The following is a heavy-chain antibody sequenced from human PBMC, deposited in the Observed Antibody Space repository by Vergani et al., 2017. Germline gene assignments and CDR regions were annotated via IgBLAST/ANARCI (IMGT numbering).Heavy chain of an antibody. CDR2: IYYSGST. Sequence: QVQLQESGPGLVKPSETLSLTCTVSGGSISSYYWSWIRQPPGKGLEWIGYIYYSGSTKYNPTLKSRVTISVDTSKNQFSLKLSSVTAADTAVYYCARQVDDFWSGYGYYYMDVWGKGTTVTVSS. D-gene: IGHD3-3*01. J-gene: IGHJ6*03. V-gene: IGHV4-59*01. CDR3: ARQVDDFWSGYGYYYMDV. CDR1: GGSISSYY.